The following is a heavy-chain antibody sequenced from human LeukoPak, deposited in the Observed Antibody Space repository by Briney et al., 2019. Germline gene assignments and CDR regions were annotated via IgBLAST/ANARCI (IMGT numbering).Heavy chain of an antibody. CDR1: GGSISPYY. CDR2: IYYSGTT. J-gene: IGHJ6*03. V-gene: IGHV4-59*01. CDR3: ARNYGSGSYYSYYYMDV. Sequence: PSETLSLTCTVSGGSISPYYWSWIRQPPGKGLEWIGYIYYSGTTNYNPSLKSRVTIPVDASKKQISLKLSSVTAADTAVYYCARNYGSGSYYSYYYMDVWGKGTTVTVSS. D-gene: IGHD3-10*01.